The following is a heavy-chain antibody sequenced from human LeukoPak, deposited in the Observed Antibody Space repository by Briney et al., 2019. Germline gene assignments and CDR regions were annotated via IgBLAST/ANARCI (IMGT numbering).Heavy chain of an antibody. CDR1: GFTFRSYA. V-gene: IGHV3-30*04. D-gene: IGHD3-22*01. CDR3: VKSYYDSTGYRGDFDY. Sequence: PGGSLRLSCAASGFTFRSYAMHWVRQAPGKGLEWVAVISYDGGNKYYADSVKGRFTISRDNSKNTLYLQMTSLRADDTAVYYCVKSYYDSTGYRGDFDYWGQGTLVTVSS. CDR2: ISYDGGNK. J-gene: IGHJ4*02.